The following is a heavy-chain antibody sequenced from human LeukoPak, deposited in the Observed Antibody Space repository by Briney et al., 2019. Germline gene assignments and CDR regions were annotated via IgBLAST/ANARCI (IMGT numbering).Heavy chain of an antibody. V-gene: IGHV1-69*05. CDR1: GGTFSSYA. CDR3: AREAGGGSGSFPRYPNWFDP. D-gene: IGHD3-10*01. Sequence: GSSVKVSCKASGGTFSSYAISWVRQAPGQGLEWMGGIIPIFGTANYAQKFQGRVTITTDESTSTAYMELSSLRSEDTAVYYCAREAGGGSGSFPRYPNWFDPWGQGSLVTVSS. CDR2: IIPIFGTA. J-gene: IGHJ5*02.